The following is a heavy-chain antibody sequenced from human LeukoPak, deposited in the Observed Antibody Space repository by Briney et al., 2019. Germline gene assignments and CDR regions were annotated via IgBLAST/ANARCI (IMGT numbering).Heavy chain of an antibody. J-gene: IGHJ4*02. Sequence: PGTSLRLSCTGSGFTFSDSGMHWVRQAPGKGLEWMAIFSYDGSLKYYADSVKGRFTIARDNSKNTLYLQMNSLRVEDTAVYYCATSIERSTWGSHALDFWGQGTLVTVSS. V-gene: IGHV3-30*04. CDR1: GFTFSDSG. CDR3: ATSIERSTWGSHALDF. D-gene: IGHD3-16*01. CDR2: FSYDGSLK.